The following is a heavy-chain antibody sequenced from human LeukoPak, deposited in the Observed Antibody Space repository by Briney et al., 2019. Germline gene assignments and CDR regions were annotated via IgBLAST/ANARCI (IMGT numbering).Heavy chain of an antibody. CDR1: GFTFSSYG. CDR2: ISYDGSNK. CDR3: AKGSPFDY. D-gene: IGHD1-26*01. J-gene: IGHJ4*02. V-gene: IGHV3-30*18. Sequence: QPGGSLRLSCAASGFTFSSYGMHRVRQAPGKGLEWVAVISYDGSNKYYAYSVKGRFTISRDNSKNTLYLQMNSLRAEDTAVYYCAKGSPFDYWGQGTLVTVSS.